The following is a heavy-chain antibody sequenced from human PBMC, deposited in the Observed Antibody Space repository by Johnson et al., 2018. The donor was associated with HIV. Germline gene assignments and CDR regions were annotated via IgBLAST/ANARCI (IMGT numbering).Heavy chain of an antibody. CDR1: GFTFTSFA. V-gene: IGHV3-20*04. CDR3: ARGGPYSSGWSGAGAFDI. D-gene: IGHD6-19*01. Sequence: VQLVESGGGVVQPGTSLRLSCAASGFTFTSFAMHWVRQAPGKGLEWVSGVNWNGGSTGYGDSVKGRFTISRDNAKNSLYLQMNTLRAEDTALYYCARGGPYSSGWSGAGAFDIWGQGTMVTVSS. J-gene: IGHJ3*02. CDR2: VNWNGGST.